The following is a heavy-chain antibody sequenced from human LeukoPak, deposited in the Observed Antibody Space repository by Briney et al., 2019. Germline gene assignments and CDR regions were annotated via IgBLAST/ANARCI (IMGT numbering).Heavy chain of an antibody. CDR2: ILHDGSNK. Sequence: GRSLRLSCAASGFTFSNYAMHWVRQAPGKGLEGVAVILHDGSNKYHADSVKGRFTISRDNSKKTLYLQMNNLTSEDTAVYYCAKDRYGSGSNWFDPWGQGTLVTVSS. J-gene: IGHJ5*02. V-gene: IGHV3-30*18. CDR1: GFTFSNYA. D-gene: IGHD3-10*01. CDR3: AKDRYGSGSNWFDP.